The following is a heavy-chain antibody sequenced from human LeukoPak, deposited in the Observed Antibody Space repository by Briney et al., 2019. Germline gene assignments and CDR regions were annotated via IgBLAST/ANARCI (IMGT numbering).Heavy chain of an antibody. Sequence: GGSLRLSCAASGFIFSGYGMHWVRQAPGKGLEWVTMVRNDGGDKYYADSVRGRFTISRDNSKNTLYLQMNSLGPEDTAVYYCAKHYYGSGSQKYYFDYWGQGTLVTVSS. CDR3: AKHYYGSGSQKYYFDY. CDR2: VRNDGGDK. J-gene: IGHJ4*02. V-gene: IGHV3-30*02. D-gene: IGHD3-10*01. CDR1: GFIFSGYG.